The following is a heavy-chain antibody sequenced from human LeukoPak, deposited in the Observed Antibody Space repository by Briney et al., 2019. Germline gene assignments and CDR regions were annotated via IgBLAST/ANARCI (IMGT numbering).Heavy chain of an antibody. D-gene: IGHD2-15*01. Sequence: SETLPLTCTVSGGSISSFYWSWIRQPAGKGLEWIGRIYSSGNTNYNPSLKSRVTMSVDTSKNQFSLKLSSVTAADTAVYYCAREVVIAATYDYWGQGTLVTVSS. V-gene: IGHV4-4*07. CDR2: IYSSGNT. CDR3: AREVVIAATYDY. J-gene: IGHJ4*02. CDR1: GGSISSFY.